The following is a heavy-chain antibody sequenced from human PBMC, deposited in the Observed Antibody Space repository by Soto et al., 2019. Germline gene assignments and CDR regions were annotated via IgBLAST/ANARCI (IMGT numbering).Heavy chain of an antibody. CDR2: ISYDGSNK. Sequence: GGSLRLSCAAPGFTFSSYAMHWVRQAPGKGLEWVAVISYDGSNKYYADSVKGRFTISRDNSKNTLYLQMNSLRAEDTAVYYCARDRVVGMDVWGQGTTVTVSS. D-gene: IGHD3-22*01. CDR1: GFTFSSYA. J-gene: IGHJ6*02. CDR3: ARDRVVGMDV. V-gene: IGHV3-30-3*01.